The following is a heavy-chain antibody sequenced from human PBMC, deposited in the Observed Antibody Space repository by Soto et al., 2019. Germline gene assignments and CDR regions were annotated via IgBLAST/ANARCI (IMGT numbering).Heavy chain of an antibody. J-gene: IGHJ4*02. D-gene: IGHD2-2*01. Sequence: RRSLRLACPASVFTCTTYAMCWFRQAPGKGLEWVSSISGSGDRTFYADFVKGRFTISRDNRRNTLHLQMNSLRAEDTAVDYWVKYGDSTSSNKPLDYWGQGTLVTVSS. V-gene: IGHV3-23*01. CDR1: VFTCTTYA. CDR2: ISGSGDRT. CDR3: VKYGDSTSSNKPLDY.